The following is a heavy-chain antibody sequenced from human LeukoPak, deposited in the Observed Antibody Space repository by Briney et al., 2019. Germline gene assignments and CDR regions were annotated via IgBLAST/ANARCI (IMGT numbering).Heavy chain of an antibody. J-gene: IGHJ6*02. CDR1: GYTFTGYY. CDR2: INPNSGGT. Sequence: ASVKVSCKASGYTFTGYYMHWVRQAPGQGLEWMGWINPNSGGTNYAQKFQGRVTMTRDTSISTACMELSRLRSDDTAVYYCARHAASSGWYSGYYGMDVWGQGTTVTVSS. V-gene: IGHV1-2*02. CDR3: ARHAASSGWYSGYYGMDV. D-gene: IGHD6-19*01.